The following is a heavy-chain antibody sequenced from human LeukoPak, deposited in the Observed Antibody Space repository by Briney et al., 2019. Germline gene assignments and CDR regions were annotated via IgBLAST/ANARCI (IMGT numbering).Heavy chain of an antibody. V-gene: IGHV1-69*05. CDR3: ARDRGFSTSLHYYYMDV. J-gene: IGHJ6*03. CDR1: GGTFSSYA. CDR2: IIPIFGTA. D-gene: IGHD2-2*01. Sequence: SVKVSCKASGGTFSSYAISWVRQAPGQGLEWMGGIIPIFGTANYAQKFQGRVTITTDESTSTAYMELSSLRSEGTAVYYCARDRGFSTSLHYYYMDVWGKGTTVTVSS.